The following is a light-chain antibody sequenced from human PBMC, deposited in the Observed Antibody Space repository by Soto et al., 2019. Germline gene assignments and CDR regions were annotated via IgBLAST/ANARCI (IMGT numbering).Light chain of an antibody. CDR1: SSGVGGYNY. Sequence: QSALAQPASVSGSPGQSITISCTGTSSGVGGYNYVSWYQQHPGKAPKLMIYEVSNRPSGVSNRFSGSKSGNTASLTISGLQAEEEADYYCTSYTSSITYVFATGTKVTVL. V-gene: IGLV2-14*01. CDR3: TSYTSSITYV. CDR2: EVS. J-gene: IGLJ1*01.